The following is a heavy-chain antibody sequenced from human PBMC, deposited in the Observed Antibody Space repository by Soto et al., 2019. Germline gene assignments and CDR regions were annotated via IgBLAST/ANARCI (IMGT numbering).Heavy chain of an antibody. D-gene: IGHD6-19*01. CDR1: GFTFSSYG. CDR3: AKGPEVQWLVWEGDY. J-gene: IGHJ4*02. CDR2: ISYDGSNK. Sequence: QVQLVESGGGVVQPGRSLRLSCAASGFTFSSYGMHWVRQAPGKGLEWVAVISYDGSNKYYADSVKGRFTISRDNSKNTLYLQMNSLRAEDTAVYYCAKGPEVQWLVWEGDYWGQGTLVTVSS. V-gene: IGHV3-30*18.